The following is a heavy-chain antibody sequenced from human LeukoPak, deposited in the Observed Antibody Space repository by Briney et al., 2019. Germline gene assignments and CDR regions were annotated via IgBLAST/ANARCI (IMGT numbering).Heavy chain of an antibody. J-gene: IGHJ4*02. CDR2: ISSSSSTI. D-gene: IGHD6-19*01. V-gene: IGHV3-48*01. CDR3: ARPAAAVAGSSYSFDY. CDR1: GFTFSSHS. Sequence: GGALRLSCAASGFTFSSHSMKWVRQAPGKGLEWVSYISSSSSTIYYADSVKGRFTISRDNAKNSLYLQMNSLRAEDTAVYYCARPAAAVAGSSYSFDYWGQGTLVTVSS.